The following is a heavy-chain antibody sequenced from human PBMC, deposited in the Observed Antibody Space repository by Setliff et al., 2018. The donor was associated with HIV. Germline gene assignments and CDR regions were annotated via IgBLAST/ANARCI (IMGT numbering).Heavy chain of an antibody. CDR1: GYSFTSYG. CDR2: ISAYNGNI. Sequence: ASVKVSCKASGYSFTSYGISWVRQAPGQGLEWMGWISAYNGNINYAQNLQDRVTMTTDTSTSTAYMELRSLRFDDTAVYYCARFPNPSQIVVIMPPDYWGQGTLVTVSS. J-gene: IGHJ4*02. D-gene: IGHD3-22*01. CDR3: ARFPNPSQIVVIMPPDY. V-gene: IGHV1-18*01.